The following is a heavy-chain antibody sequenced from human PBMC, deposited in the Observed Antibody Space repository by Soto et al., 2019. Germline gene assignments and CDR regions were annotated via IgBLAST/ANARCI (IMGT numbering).Heavy chain of an antibody. D-gene: IGHD5-12*01. CDR1: GFSLSTSGMC. CDR2: IDWDDDK. Sequence: SGPTLVNPTQTLTLPCTFSGFSLSTSGMCVSWIRQPPGKALEWLALIDWDDDKYYSTSLKTRLAISKDTSKNQVVLTMTNMDPVDTATYYCARTVRDGYNRDYFDYWGQGTLVTVSS. J-gene: IGHJ4*02. V-gene: IGHV2-70*01. CDR3: ARTVRDGYNRDYFDY.